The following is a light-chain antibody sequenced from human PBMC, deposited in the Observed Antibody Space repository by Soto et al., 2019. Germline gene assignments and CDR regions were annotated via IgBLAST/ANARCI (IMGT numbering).Light chain of an antibody. CDR1: QTVSTY. V-gene: IGKV1-39*01. CDR2: ATS. CDR3: QQTYTTPRT. Sequence: DTQMTQSPSSLSASVGDRISITCRASQTVSTYLNWYQQKAGQAPTLLISATSTLQSGVPSRFSGSGSATEFTLTITSLQPEDVATYYCQQTYTTPRTFGQGTKVAFK. J-gene: IGKJ1*01.